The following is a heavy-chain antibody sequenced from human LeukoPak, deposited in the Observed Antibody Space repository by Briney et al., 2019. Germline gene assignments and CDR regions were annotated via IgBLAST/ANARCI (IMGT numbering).Heavy chain of an antibody. J-gene: IGHJ4*02. CDR1: DDSFSSHY. Sequence: SETLSLTCAVSDDSFSSHYWTWIRQPPGKGLEWIGFIYGSGSTNYNPSLMSRVTMSVDTSKSQFSLKLSSVTAADTAVYYCVVSPNQDFFDYWGQGTLVTVSS. V-gene: IGHV4-4*09. CDR2: IYGSGST. CDR3: VVSPNQDFFDY.